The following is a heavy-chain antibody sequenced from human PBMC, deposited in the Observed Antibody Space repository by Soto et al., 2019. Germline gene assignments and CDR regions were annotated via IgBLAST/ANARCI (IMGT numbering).Heavy chain of an antibody. V-gene: IGHV3-23*01. CDR3: AKDRHYPRDYFHY. CDR2: VSANGQGI. J-gene: IGHJ4*02. CDR1: GFTFSSSA. D-gene: IGHD3-10*01. Sequence: LGLSCAASGFTFSSSAISWVRQAPGKGLEWVSAVSANGQGIYYADFVRGRFTISRDNSKNTVFLHMDSLSAEDTAVYYCAKDRHYPRDYFHYWGQGTLVTVSS.